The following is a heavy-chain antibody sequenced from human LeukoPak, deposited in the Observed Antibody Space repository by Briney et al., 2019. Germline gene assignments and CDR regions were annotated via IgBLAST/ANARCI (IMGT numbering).Heavy chain of an antibody. J-gene: IGHJ4*02. Sequence: EASVKVSCKASGYTFSGYHMHWVRQAPGQGLEWMGWINPNSGGTNYAQKFQGRVTMTRDTSISTAYMELSRLRSDDTAVYYCARGPHPILKYDSSGYRFDYWGQGTLVTVSS. CDR3: ARGPHPILKYDSSGYRFDY. CDR2: INPNSGGT. CDR1: GYTFSGYH. V-gene: IGHV1-2*02. D-gene: IGHD3-22*01.